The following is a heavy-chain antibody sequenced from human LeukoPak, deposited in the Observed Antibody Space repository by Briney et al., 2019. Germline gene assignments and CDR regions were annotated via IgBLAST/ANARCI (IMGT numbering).Heavy chain of an antibody. V-gene: IGHV4-39*01. CDR1: GGSISSSSYY. Sequence: SETLSLTCTVSGGSISSSSYYWGWIRQPPGKGLEWIGSIYYSGSTYYNPSLKSRVTISVDTSKNQFSLKLSSVTAADTAVYYCARHIIIVVATLGEFDYWGQGTLVTVSS. CDR2: IYYSGST. CDR3: ARHIIIVVATLGEFDY. J-gene: IGHJ4*02. D-gene: IGHD1-26*01.